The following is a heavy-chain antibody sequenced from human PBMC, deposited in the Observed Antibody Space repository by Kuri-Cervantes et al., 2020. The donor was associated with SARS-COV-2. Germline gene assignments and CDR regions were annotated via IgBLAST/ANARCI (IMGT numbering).Heavy chain of an antibody. D-gene: IGHD6-19*01. V-gene: IGHV3-7*01. CDR1: GFSFSMYW. J-gene: IGHJ3*02. CDR2: IKKDGSEK. Sequence: ETLSLTCAASGFSFSMYWMSWVRQAPGKGLERVANIKKDGSEKYYVDSVKGRFTISRDNAKNSLYLQMNSLRAEDTAVYYCAREQWLELDAFDIWGQGTMVTVSS. CDR3: AREQWLELDAFDI.